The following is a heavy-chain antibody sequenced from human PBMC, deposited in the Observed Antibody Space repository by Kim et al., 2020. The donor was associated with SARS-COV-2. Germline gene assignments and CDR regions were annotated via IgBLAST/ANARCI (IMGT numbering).Heavy chain of an antibody. V-gene: IGHV4-39*01. CDR1: GGSISGSSYY. CDR3: ASYYDDSSGYVDY. CDR2: IYYSGST. D-gene: IGHD3-22*01. Sequence: SETLSLTCTVSGGSISGSSYYWGWIRQPPGKGLEWIGSIYYSGSTYYNPSLKTRVTISVDTSKNQFSLKLSSVTAADTAVYYCASYYDDSSGYVDYWGQGTLGTVSS. J-gene: IGHJ4*02.